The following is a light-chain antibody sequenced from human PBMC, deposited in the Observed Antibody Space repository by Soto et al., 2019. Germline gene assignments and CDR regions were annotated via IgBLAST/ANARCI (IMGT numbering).Light chain of an antibody. CDR3: FSYAGDSTWV. CDR2: EVT. Sequence: QSALTQPASVSGSPGESITISCTGTRSDVGSYNSIAWYQQHPGKAPRVMLFEVTKRPSGISNRFTGYKSGSTASLTISGLQAEDEADYFCFSYAGDSTWVFGGGTKLTVL. V-gene: IGLV2-23*02. J-gene: IGLJ3*02. CDR1: RSDVGSYNS.